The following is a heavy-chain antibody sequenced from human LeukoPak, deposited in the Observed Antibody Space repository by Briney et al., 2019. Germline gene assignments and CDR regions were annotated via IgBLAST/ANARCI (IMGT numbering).Heavy chain of an antibody. V-gene: IGHV4-34*01. CDR2: ISQNGGS. J-gene: IGHJ3*02. CDR1: GGSLSFYY. CDR3: ARALGAFDI. Sequence: SETLSLTCGVSGGSLSFYYWSWIRQSPGKGLEWIAEISQNGGSNYNMSLKSRVTISLDKSKNQVSLKLNSVTAADTAVYYCARALGAFDIWGQGTMVTVSS.